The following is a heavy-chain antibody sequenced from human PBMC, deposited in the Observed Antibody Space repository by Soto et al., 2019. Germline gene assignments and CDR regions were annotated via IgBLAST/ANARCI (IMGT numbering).Heavy chain of an antibody. J-gene: IGHJ6*02. D-gene: IGHD3-3*01. V-gene: IGHV4-30-4*08. Sequence: SESLSLTCTVSGGSISSGDYYWSWIRQPPGKGLEWIGYVYYSGSTSYNPSLRSPIPISVDTSKNQFSLKLSSVTAADTAVYYCARTFTLFGVYYGMDVWGQGTTVTVSS. CDR3: ARTFTLFGVYYGMDV. CDR1: GGSISSGDYY. CDR2: VYYSGST.